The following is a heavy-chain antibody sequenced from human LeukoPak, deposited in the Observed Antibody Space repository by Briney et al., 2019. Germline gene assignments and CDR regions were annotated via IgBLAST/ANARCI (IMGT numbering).Heavy chain of an antibody. CDR2: ISRSGSTK. D-gene: IGHD4-17*01. Sequence: GGSLRLSCAASGFTFSDYNMRWIRQAPGKGLEWVSSISRSGSTKYYADSVKGRFTISRDNAKNSLFLQMNSLRAEDTAVYYCARLPTVTFFDYWGQGTLVTVSS. CDR3: ARLPTVTFFDY. CDR1: GFTFSDYN. J-gene: IGHJ4*02. V-gene: IGHV3-11*04.